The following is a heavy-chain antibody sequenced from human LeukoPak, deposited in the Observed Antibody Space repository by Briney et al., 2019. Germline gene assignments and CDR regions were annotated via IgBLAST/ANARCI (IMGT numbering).Heavy chain of an antibody. V-gene: IGHV3-30-3*01. J-gene: IGHJ3*02. Sequence: GGSLRLSCAASRFNFSSYAMHWVRQAPGKGLERVPVISYDGSNKYYADSVKGRFTISRDNSKNTLYLQMNSLRAEDTAVYYCARGQYSSGYYFRAFDIWGQGTMVTVSS. CDR3: ARGQYSSGYYFRAFDI. CDR1: RFNFSSYA. CDR2: ISYDGSNK. D-gene: IGHD3-22*01.